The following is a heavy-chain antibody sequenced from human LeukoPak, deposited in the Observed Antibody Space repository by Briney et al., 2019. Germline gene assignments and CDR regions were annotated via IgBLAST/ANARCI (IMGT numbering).Heavy chain of an antibody. D-gene: IGHD3-10*01. CDR2: IYYSGST. J-gene: IGHJ4*02. Sequence: SETLSLTCTVSGVSISSYFWSWVRQPPGKGLEWIGYIYYSGSTNYNPSLKSRVTISLHTSKNQFSLKLSSVTAADTAVYYCARLSLIGDAFHGFDYWGQGTLVTVSS. V-gene: IGHV4-59*08. CDR1: GVSISSYF. CDR3: ARLSLIGDAFHGFDY.